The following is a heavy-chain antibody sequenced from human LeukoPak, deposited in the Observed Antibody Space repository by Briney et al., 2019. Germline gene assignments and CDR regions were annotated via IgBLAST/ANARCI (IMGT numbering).Heavy chain of an antibody. CDR3: ARDRSGGGDCYSVREYCQH. V-gene: IGHV1-69*01. CDR1: GGTFSSYA. J-gene: IGHJ1*01. Sequence: SVKVSCKASGGTFSSYAISWLRQAPGQGLEWMGGIIPIFGTANYAQKFQGRVTITADESTSTAYMELSSLRSEDTAVYYCARDRSGGGDCYSVREYCQHWGQGTLVTVSS. CDR2: IIPIFGTA. D-gene: IGHD2-21*01.